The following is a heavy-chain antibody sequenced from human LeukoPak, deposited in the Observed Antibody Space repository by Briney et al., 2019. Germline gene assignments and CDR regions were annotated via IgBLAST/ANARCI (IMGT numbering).Heavy chain of an antibody. V-gene: IGHV4-34*01. CDR3: ARGSIADRLAY. D-gene: IGHD6-6*01. CDR1: GGSFSGYY. J-gene: IGHJ4*02. Sequence: PSETLSLTCAVYGGSFSGYYWSWIRQPPGKGLEWIGEINHSGSTNYNPSLKSRVTISVDTSKNQFSLKLSSITAADTAVYYCARGSIADRLAYWGQGTLVTVSS. CDR2: INHSGST.